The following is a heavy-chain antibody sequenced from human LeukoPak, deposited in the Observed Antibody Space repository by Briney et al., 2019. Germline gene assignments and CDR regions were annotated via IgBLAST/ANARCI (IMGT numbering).Heavy chain of an antibody. V-gene: IGHV4-34*01. D-gene: IGHD2-2*01. J-gene: IGHJ4*02. Sequence: PSETLSLTCAVYGGSFSGYYWSWIRQPPGKGLEWIGEINHSGSTNYNPSLKSRVTISVDTSKNQFSLKLSSVTAADTAVYYCAILGRDIVVVPAAPFDYWGQGTLVTVSS. CDR1: GGSFSGYY. CDR3: AILGRDIVVVPAAPFDY. CDR2: INHSGST.